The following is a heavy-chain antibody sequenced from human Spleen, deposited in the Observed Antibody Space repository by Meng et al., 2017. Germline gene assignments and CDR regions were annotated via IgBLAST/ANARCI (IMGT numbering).Heavy chain of an antibody. D-gene: IGHD6-13*01. J-gene: IGHJ4*02. V-gene: IGHV1-3*01. CDR1: GYSFTSYA. CDR3: ARDEDISAAGKLFGDY. Sequence: ASVKVSCKASGYSFTSYAMHWVRQAPGQRLEWMGWINGGNGNTKYSQKFQDRVTITRDTSASTAYMELSSLRSEDTTVYYCARDEDISAAGKLFGDYWGQGTLVTVSS. CDR2: INGGNGNT.